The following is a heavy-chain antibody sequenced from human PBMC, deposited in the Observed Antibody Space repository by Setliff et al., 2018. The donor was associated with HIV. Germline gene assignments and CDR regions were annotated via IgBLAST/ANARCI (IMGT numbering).Heavy chain of an antibody. CDR3: ARGLNYYGSGSYLPLGY. CDR1: GGSFNDYY. Sequence: PEETLSLTCAVYGGSFNDYYWTWIRQPPGKGLEWIGEIDHSGNIKYHASLKSRVTISKDTSKNQISLKLRSVTAADTAVYYCARGLNYYGSGSYLPLGYWGQGTLVTVSS. CDR2: IDHSGNI. V-gene: IGHV4-34*01. D-gene: IGHD3-10*01. J-gene: IGHJ4*02.